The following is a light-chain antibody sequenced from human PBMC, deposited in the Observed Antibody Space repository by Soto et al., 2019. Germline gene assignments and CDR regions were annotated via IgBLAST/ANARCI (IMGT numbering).Light chain of an antibody. J-gene: IGLJ1*01. CDR2: DVS. Sequence: QSALTQPASVSGSPGQSITISCTGTSSDVGGYNFVTWYQQHPGEAPKLMIHDVSSRASGVPNRFSGSKPGTTASLTISGLQAEDEADYYCCSYASSTSYVFGTGTKVTVL. CDR1: SSDVGGYNF. V-gene: IGLV2-14*03. CDR3: CSYASSTSYV.